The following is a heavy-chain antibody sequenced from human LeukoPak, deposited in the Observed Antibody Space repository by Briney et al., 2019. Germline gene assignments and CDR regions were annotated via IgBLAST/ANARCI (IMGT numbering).Heavy chain of an antibody. Sequence: GGSLRLSCAASGFTFSSYGMYWVRQAPGKGLEWVAFIRYDGSNKYYADSVKGRFTISRDNSKNTLYLQMNSLRAEDTAVYYCAKAVDSSYYYYMDVWGKGTTVTISS. CDR3: AKAVDSSYYYYMDV. D-gene: IGHD3-9*01. CDR2: IRYDGSNK. V-gene: IGHV3-30*02. CDR1: GFTFSSYG. J-gene: IGHJ6*03.